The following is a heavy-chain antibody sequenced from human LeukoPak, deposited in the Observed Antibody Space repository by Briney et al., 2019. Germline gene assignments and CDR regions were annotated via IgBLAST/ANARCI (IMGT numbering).Heavy chain of an antibody. CDR1: GGSFSGYY. V-gene: IGHV4-59*01. Sequence: SETLSLTCAVYGGSFSGYYWSWIRQPPGKGLEWIGYIYYSGSTNYNPSLKSRVTISVDTSKNQFSLKLSSVTAADTAVYYCARGVREYFDYWGQGTPVTVSS. J-gene: IGHJ4*02. CDR3: ARGVREYFDY. CDR2: IYYSGST.